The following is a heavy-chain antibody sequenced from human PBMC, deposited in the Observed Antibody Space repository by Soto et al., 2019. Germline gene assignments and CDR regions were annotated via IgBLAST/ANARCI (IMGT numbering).Heavy chain of an antibody. CDR3: ARDKDSLRLGGNYYLILDV. CDR2: IMPVFRRR. CDR1: GGTFRTSA. V-gene: IGHV1-69*05. J-gene: IGHJ6*02. Sequence: QVQLVQSGAEVKKPGSSVNVSCKASGGTFRTSAISWVRQAPGQGLEWVGGIMPVFRRRQYAQNFQDRVTNSTDESTSTTYMELKSLRSDDTAVYYCARDKDSLRLGGNYYLILDVWGHGTAVTVSS. D-gene: IGHD1-7*01.